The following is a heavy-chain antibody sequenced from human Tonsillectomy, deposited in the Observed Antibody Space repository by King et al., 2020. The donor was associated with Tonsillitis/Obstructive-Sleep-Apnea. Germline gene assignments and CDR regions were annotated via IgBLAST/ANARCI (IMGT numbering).Heavy chain of an antibody. V-gene: IGHV1-46*01. CDR1: GYTFTSYY. CDR3: ARAITVTNYYYYGMDV. Sequence: VQLVESGAEVKKPGASVKVSCKASGYTFTSYYMHWVRQAPGQGLEWMGIINPSGGSTSYAQKFQGRVTMTRDTSTSTVYMELSSLRSEDTAVYYCARAITVTNYYYYGMDVWGQGTTVTVSS. D-gene: IGHD4-17*01. CDR2: INPSGGST. J-gene: IGHJ6*02.